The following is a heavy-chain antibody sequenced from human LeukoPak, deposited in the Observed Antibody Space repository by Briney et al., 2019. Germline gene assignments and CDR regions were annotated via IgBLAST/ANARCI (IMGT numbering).Heavy chain of an antibody. CDR1: GGTFSSYA. V-gene: IGHV1-69*04. Sequence: SSVKVSCKASGGTFSSYAISWVRQAPGQGLEWMGRIIPILGIANYAQKFQGRVTITADKSTSTAYMELSSLRSEDTAVYYCARDYRGYSYGDRSFDYWGQGTLVTVSS. D-gene: IGHD5-18*01. J-gene: IGHJ4*02. CDR2: IIPILGIA. CDR3: ARDYRGYSYGDRSFDY.